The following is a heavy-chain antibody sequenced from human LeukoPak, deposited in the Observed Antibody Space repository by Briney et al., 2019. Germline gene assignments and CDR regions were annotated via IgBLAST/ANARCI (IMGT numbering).Heavy chain of an antibody. J-gene: IGHJ6*02. Sequence: SETLSRTCAVYGGSFSGYYWSWIRQPPRQGLEWIGEINHSGSTNYNPSLKSRVTISVDTSKNQFSLKLSSVTAADTAVYYCASLWGTSGSTYYYYGMDVWGQGTTVTVSS. D-gene: IGHD6-19*01. CDR2: INHSGST. CDR3: ASLWGTSGSTYYYYGMDV. V-gene: IGHV4-34*01. CDR1: GGSFSGYY.